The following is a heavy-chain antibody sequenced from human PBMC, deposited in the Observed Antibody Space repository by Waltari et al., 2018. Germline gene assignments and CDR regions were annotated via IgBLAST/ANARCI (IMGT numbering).Heavy chain of an antibody. CDR1: GYSISSGYY. J-gene: IGHJ4*02. CDR2: IYHSGST. D-gene: IGHD1-1*01. V-gene: IGHV4-38-2*01. Sequence: QVQLQESGPGLVKPSETLSLTCAVSGYSISSGYYWGWIRQPPGKGLEWIGSIYHSGSTYYNPSLKSRVTISVDTSKNQFSLKLSSVTAADTAVYYCARAQLEHFDYWGQGTLVTVSS. CDR3: ARAQLEHFDY.